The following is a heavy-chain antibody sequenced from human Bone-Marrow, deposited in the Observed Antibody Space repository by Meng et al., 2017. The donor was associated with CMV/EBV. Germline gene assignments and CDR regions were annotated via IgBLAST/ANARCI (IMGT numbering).Heavy chain of an antibody. J-gene: IGHJ5*02. V-gene: IGHV4-4*07. Sequence: GCISSYYQSWIRQPAGKGLGTSGRIYTSGRTNYKRSIISRDTMSVDTPKNQFSLKLSSVTAADTAVYYCARGLEYDILTGYNNWFDPWGQGTLVTVSS. CDR3: ARGLEYDILTGYNNWFDP. CDR2: IYTSGRT. D-gene: IGHD3-9*01. CDR1: GCISSYY.